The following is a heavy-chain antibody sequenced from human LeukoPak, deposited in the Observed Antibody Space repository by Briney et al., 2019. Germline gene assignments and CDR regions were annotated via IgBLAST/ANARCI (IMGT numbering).Heavy chain of an antibody. V-gene: IGHV1-8*03. CDR3: ARGLVVVVAATPSFKRLKNWFDP. D-gene: IGHD2-15*01. CDR2: MNPNSGNT. CDR1: GYTFTSYD. J-gene: IGHJ5*02. Sequence: GASVKVSCKASGYTFTSYDINWVRQATGQGLEGMGGMNPNSGNTGYSQKFQGRVTITRNTSISTAYMELSSLRSEDTAVYYCARGLVVVVAATPSFKRLKNWFDPWGQGTLVTVSS.